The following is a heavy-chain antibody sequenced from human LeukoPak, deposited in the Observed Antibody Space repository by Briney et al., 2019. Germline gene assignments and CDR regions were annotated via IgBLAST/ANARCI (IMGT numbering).Heavy chain of an antibody. Sequence: SETLSLTCAVYGGSFSGYYRSWIRQPPGKGLEWIGEINHSGSTNYNPPLKSRVTISVDTSKNQFSLKLSSVTAADTAVYYCARVLDSSGYYYGFDPWGQGTLVTVSS. D-gene: IGHD3-22*01. CDR2: INHSGST. CDR3: ARVLDSSGYYYGFDP. CDR1: GGSFSGYY. V-gene: IGHV4-34*01. J-gene: IGHJ5*02.